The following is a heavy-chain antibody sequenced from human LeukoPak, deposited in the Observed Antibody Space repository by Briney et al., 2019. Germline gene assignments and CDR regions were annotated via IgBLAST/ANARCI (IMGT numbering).Heavy chain of an antibody. D-gene: IGHD3-22*01. CDR2: ISSSSSTI. J-gene: IGHJ5*02. CDR1: GFTFSSYS. Sequence: GGSLRLSCAASGFTFSSYSMNWVRQAPGKGLEWVSYISSSSSTIYYADSVKGRFTISRDNAKNSLYLQMNSLRAEDTAVYYCARDKTHYYDSSGPFNWFDPWGQGTLVTVSS. V-gene: IGHV3-48*01. CDR3: ARDKTHYYDSSGPFNWFDP.